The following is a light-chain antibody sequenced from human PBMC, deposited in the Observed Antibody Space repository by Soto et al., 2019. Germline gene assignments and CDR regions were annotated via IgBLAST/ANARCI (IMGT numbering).Light chain of an antibody. Sequence: DIQMTQSPSTLSGSVGDRVSITCRASQTISIWLAWYQQKPGKAPKLLIYKASTLKSGVPSRFSGSGSGTEFTLTISSLQPDDFATYYCQQYESYSAITFGQGTRLEI. J-gene: IGKJ5*01. CDR2: KAS. CDR1: QTISIW. V-gene: IGKV1-5*03. CDR3: QQYESYSAIT.